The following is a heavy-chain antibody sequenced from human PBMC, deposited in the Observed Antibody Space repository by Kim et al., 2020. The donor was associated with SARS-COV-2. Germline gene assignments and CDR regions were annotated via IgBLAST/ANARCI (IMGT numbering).Heavy chain of an antibody. CDR1: GGSVSSGSYY. CDR3: ARDSFGGVVVPAAMAGTYYYYGMDV. CDR2: IYYSGST. V-gene: IGHV4-61*01. J-gene: IGHJ6*02. Sequence: SETLSLTCTVSGGSVSSGSYYWSWIRQPPGKGLEWIGYIYYSGSTNYNPSLKSRVTISVDTSKNQFSLKLSSVTAADTAVDYCARDSFGGVVVPAAMAGTYYYYGMDVWGQGTTVTVSS. D-gene: IGHD2-2*01.